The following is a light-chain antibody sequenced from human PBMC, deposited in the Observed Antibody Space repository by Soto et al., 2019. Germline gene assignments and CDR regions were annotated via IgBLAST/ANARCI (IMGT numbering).Light chain of an antibody. CDR3: SSYAGIDNHVF. J-gene: IGLJ2*01. Sequence: QSVLTQPPSASGSPGQSVTISCTGTSSDVGRYNYVSWYQQHPGKAPKLMIYEVTKRPSGVPDRFSGSKSGSTASLTVSGLQAEDEADYYCSSYAGIDNHVFFGGGTKVTVL. V-gene: IGLV2-8*01. CDR2: EVT. CDR1: SSDVGRYNY.